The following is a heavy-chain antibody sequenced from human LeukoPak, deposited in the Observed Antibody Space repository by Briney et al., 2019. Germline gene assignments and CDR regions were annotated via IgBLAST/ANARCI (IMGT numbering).Heavy chain of an antibody. CDR1: GFTFGSYA. CDR3: AKDAPTVLILFDY. CDR2: ISDSVGST. Sequence: GALRLSCAASGFTFGSYAMSWVGQAPGKGLEWVLGISDSVGSTYSADSVKGRLTISRDNTKNTLYLQMSSVRAEDTAVYYCAKDAPTVLILFDYWGQGTLVTVSS. J-gene: IGHJ4*02. D-gene: IGHD4-23*01. V-gene: IGHV3-23*01.